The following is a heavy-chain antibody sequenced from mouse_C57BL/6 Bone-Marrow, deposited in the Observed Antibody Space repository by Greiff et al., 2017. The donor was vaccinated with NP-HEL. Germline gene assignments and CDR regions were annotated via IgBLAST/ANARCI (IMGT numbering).Heavy chain of an antibody. J-gene: IGHJ4*01. CDR2: IWSGGST. D-gene: IGHD6-1*01. Sequence: QVQLQQSGPGLVQPSQSLSITCTVSGFSLTSYGVHWVRQSPGKGLEWLGVIWSGGSTDYNAAVISRLSISKDNSKSQVFFKMNSLQADDTAIYYCARLCAFYAMDYWGQGTSVTVSS. V-gene: IGHV2-2*01. CDR3: ARLCAFYAMDY. CDR1: GFSLTSYG.